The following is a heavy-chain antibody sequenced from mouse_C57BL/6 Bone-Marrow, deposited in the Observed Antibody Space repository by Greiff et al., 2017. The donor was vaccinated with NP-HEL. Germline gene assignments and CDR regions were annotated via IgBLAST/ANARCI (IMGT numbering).Heavy chain of an antibody. V-gene: IGHV1-81*01. J-gene: IGHJ3*01. CDR3: ARESWQFAY. Sequence: QVQLKQSGAELARPGASVKLSCKASGYTFTSYGISLVKQRTGQGLEWIGEIYPRSGNTYYNEKFKGKATLTADKSSSTAYMELRSLTSEDSAVYFCARESWQFAYWGQGTLVTVSA. CDR2: IYPRSGNT. CDR1: GYTFTSYG.